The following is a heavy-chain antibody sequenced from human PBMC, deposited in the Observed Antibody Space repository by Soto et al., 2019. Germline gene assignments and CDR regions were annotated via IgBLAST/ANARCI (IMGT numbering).Heavy chain of an antibody. CDR1: GFTVSNNN. CDR3: ARDPPGIVASGAGG. J-gene: IGHJ4*02. CDR2: IYSGGTT. Sequence: EVQLVESGGGLIQPRGSLRLSCAASGFTVSNNNMRWVRQAPGKGLEWVSLIYSGGTTHYADSVKGRFTISRDNSKNTLYLQMNSLRVEDTAVYYCARDPPGIVASGAGGWGQGTLVTVSS. D-gene: IGHD6-13*01. V-gene: IGHV3-53*01.